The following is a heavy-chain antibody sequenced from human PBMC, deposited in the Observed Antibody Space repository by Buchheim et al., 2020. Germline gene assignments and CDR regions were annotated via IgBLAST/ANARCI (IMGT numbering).Heavy chain of an antibody. D-gene: IGHD1-1*01. J-gene: IGHJ6*03. CDR2: IYPSGST. V-gene: IGHV4-34*01. CDR3: ARGFAGTQYYYYYMDV. Sequence: QVQLQQWGAGLLTPSETLSLTCAVYGESFSGYYWTWIRQSPDRGLEWIGEIYPSGSTKYNPSLKSRVTISIETSKKQVSLTLRSVTAADTAMYYCARGFAGTQYYYYYMDVWGKGTT. CDR1: GESFSGYY.